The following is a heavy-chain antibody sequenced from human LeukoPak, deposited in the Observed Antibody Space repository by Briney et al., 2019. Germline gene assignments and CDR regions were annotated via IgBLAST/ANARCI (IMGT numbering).Heavy chain of an antibody. CDR3: AREQFWDYFRGADY. CDR1: GFAFSSYG. Sequence: PGGSLRLSCAASGFAFSSYGMSWVRQAPGKGLEWVAAISASGSKPHYSDSVKGRFFISRDNSENTVYLQMKSLRAEDTAVYFCAREQFWDYFRGADYWGQGTLVSVSS. D-gene: IGHD2/OR15-2a*01. J-gene: IGHJ4*02. V-gene: IGHV3-23*01. CDR2: ISASGSKP.